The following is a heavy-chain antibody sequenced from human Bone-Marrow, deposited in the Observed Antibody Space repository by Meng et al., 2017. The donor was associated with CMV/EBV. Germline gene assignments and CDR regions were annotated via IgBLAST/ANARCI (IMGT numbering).Heavy chain of an antibody. CDR1: GFTFTSHA. Sequence: GESLKISCAASGFTFTSHAMSWVRQAPGKGLEWVAAITGSGSNTYYGDSGKGRFTISRDDSKTTLYLQLSSLGAEDTAAYFCARGDYWAAAGTRSDYWGQGSLVTVSS. CDR2: ITGSGSNT. V-gene: IGHV3-23*01. D-gene: IGHD6-13*01. J-gene: IGHJ4*02. CDR3: ARGDYWAAAGTRSDY.